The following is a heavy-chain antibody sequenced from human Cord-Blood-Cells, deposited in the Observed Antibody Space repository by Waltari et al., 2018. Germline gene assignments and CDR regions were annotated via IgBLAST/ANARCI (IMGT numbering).Heavy chain of an antibody. CDR1: GYTFTSYG. CDR3: ARDTLVGYCSGGSCYSNFDY. J-gene: IGHJ4*02. Sequence: QVQLVQSGAEVKKPGASVKVSCKASGYTFTSYGISWVRQAPGQGLERLGWISAYNGNTNYAQKLQGRVTMTTDTSTSTADRELRSLRSDDTAVYYCARDTLVGYCSGGSCYSNFDYWGQGTLVTVSS. CDR2: ISAYNGNT. V-gene: IGHV1-18*01. D-gene: IGHD2-15*01.